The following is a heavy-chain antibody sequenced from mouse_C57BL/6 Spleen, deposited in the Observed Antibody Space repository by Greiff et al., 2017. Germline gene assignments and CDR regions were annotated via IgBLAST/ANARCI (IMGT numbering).Heavy chain of an antibody. Sequence: DVMLVESGEGLVKPGGSLKLSCAASGFTFSSYAMSWVRQTPEKRLEWVAYISSGGDYIYYADTVKGRFTISRDNARNTLYLQMSSLKSEDTAMYYCTREDYSSFYAMDYWGQGTSVTVSS. CDR1: GFTFSSYA. D-gene: IGHD2-13*01. J-gene: IGHJ4*01. CDR2: ISSGGDYI. V-gene: IGHV5-9-1*02. CDR3: TREDYSSFYAMDY.